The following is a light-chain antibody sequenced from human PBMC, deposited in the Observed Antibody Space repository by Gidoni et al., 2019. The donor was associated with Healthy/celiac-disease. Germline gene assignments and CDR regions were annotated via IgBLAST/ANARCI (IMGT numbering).Light chain of an antibody. J-gene: IGKJ3*01. V-gene: IGKV3-11*01. Sequence: ELVLTQSPATLSLSPGERATLSCRASQSVSSYLAWYQQKPGQAPRLPIYDASNRATGIPARFSGSGSGTDFTLTISSLETEDFAVYYCQQRSNWGFTFGPGTKVDIK. CDR1: QSVSSY. CDR2: DAS. CDR3: QQRSNWGFT.